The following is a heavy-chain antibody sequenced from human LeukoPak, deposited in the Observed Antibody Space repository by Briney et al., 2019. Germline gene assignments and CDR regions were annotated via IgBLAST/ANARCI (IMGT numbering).Heavy chain of an antibody. D-gene: IGHD3-9*01. V-gene: IGHV1-18*01. CDR2: ISAYNGNT. CDR1: GYTFTSYG. J-gene: IGHJ4*02. Sequence: ASVKVSCKASGYTFTSYGISWVRQAPGQGLEWMGWISAYNGNTNYAQKLQGRVTMTTDTSTSTAYMELRSLRSDDTAVYYCARFLRYFDWLSLLDYWGQGTLVTVSS. CDR3: ARFLRYFDWLSLLDY.